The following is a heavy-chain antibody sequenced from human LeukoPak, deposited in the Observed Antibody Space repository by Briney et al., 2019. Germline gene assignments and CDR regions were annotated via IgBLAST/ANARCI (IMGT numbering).Heavy chain of an antibody. CDR3: ARTSRIVVVPAASRFDP. CDR2: INHSGST. D-gene: IGHD2-2*01. V-gene: IGHV4-38-2*02. CDR1: GYSISSGYY. J-gene: IGHJ5*02. Sequence: SETLSLTCTVSGYSISSGYYWGWIRQPPGKGLEWIGEINHSGSTNYNPSLKSRVTISVDTSKNQFSLKLSSVTAADTAVYYCARTSRIVVVPAASRFDPWGQGTLVTVSS.